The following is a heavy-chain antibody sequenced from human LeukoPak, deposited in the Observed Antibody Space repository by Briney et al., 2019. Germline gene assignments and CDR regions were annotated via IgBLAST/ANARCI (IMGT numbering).Heavy chain of an antibody. CDR3: ARGGQGSARPLSSFRSTRKYYYYMDV. D-gene: IGHD6-6*01. CDR1: GYTFTSYD. J-gene: IGHJ6*03. V-gene: IGHV1-8*03. CDR2: MNPNSVST. Sequence: ASVKVSCKASGYTFTSYDINWVRQATGQGLEWMGCMNPNSVSTDYAQKFQGRVTITTNTSISTAYMELSSLRSEDTAVYYCARGGQGSARPLSSFRSTRKYYYYMDVWGKGTTVTVSS.